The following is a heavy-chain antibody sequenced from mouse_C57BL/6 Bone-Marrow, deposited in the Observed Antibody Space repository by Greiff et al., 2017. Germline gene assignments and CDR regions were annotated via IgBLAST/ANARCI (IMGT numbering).Heavy chain of an antibody. CDR1: GFNIKDDY. V-gene: IGHV14-4*01. J-gene: IGHJ2*01. D-gene: IGHD2-3*01. Sequence: EVQLQQSGAELVRPGASVKLSCTASGFNIKDDYINWVKQRPEQGLEWIGWIDPEIGDTAYASKFQGKATITSDTSSNTAYLQLSSLTSEDTAVYYCSSFDGNYFDFWGQGTPLTVAS. CDR2: IDPEIGDT. CDR3: SSFDGNYFDF.